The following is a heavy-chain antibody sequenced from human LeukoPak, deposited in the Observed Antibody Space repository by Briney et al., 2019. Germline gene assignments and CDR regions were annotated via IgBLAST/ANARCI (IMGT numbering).Heavy chain of an antibody. D-gene: IGHD5-24*01. CDR3: ARDGEMATIYFDY. CDR1: GGTFSSYA. J-gene: IGHJ4*02. CDR2: IIPIVGIA. V-gene: IGHV1-69*04. Sequence: SVKVSCKASGGTFSSYAISWVRQAPGQGLQWIGTIIPIVGIATYAQKFQGRVTITADKSMSTAYMELSSLRSEDTAVYYCARDGEMATIYFDYWGQGTLVTVSS.